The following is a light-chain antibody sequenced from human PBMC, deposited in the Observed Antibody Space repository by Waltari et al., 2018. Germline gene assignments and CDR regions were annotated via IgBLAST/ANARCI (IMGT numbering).Light chain of an antibody. CDR1: NIETKS. J-gene: IGLJ3*02. CDR2: YDS. Sequence: SSVLTQPPSMSVPPGEKASISCGGYNIETKSVHWYQQRPDQAPVLVMYYDSDRPSGIPERFSGSNTGDTATLTISRIEAGDEADYYCQVWDSSSDHPWVFGGGTKLTVL. V-gene: IGLV3-21*04. CDR3: QVWDSSSDHPWV.